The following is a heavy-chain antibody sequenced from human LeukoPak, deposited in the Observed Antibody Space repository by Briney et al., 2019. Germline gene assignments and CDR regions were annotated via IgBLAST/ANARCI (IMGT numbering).Heavy chain of an antibody. CDR2: IYYSGST. D-gene: IGHD2-21*01. J-gene: IGHJ4*02. CDR3: AREAYCGGDCYSSSPWFDY. V-gene: IGHV4-39*01. Sequence: SETLSLTCTVSGGSISSSSYYWGWIRQPPGKGLEWIGSIYYSGSTYYNPSLKSRVTISVDTSKSQFSLKLSSVTAADTAVYYCAREAYCGGDCYSSSPWFDYWGQGTLVTVSS. CDR1: GGSISSSSYY.